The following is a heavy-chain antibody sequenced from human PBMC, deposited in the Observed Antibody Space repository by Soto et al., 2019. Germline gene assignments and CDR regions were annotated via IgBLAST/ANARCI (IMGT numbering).Heavy chain of an antibody. CDR1: GGSISSSSYY. D-gene: IGHD6-13*01. V-gene: IGHV4-39*01. CDR2: IYYSGST. J-gene: IGHJ4*02. Sequence: PSETLSLTCTVSGGSISSSSYYWGWIRQPPGKGLEWIGSIYYSGSTYYNPSLKSRVTISVDTSKNQFSLKLSSVTAADTAVYYCARPATGGRSSWYYFDYWGQGTLVTVSS. CDR3: ARPATGGRSSWYYFDY.